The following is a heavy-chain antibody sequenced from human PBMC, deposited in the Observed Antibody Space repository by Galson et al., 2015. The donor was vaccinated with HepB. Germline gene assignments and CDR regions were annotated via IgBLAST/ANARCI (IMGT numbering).Heavy chain of an antibody. D-gene: IGHD1-1*01. Sequence: SLRLSCAASGFTFSSSWMHWVRRAPGKGLVWVSRINPDGSSADYADSVQGRFTISRDNAKNTLYLQMNSLRADDTAVYYCTRIPIPETVPFDYWGQGTLVTVSS. CDR3: TRIPIPETVPFDY. V-gene: IGHV3-74*01. CDR2: INPDGSSA. CDR1: GFTFSSSW. J-gene: IGHJ4*02.